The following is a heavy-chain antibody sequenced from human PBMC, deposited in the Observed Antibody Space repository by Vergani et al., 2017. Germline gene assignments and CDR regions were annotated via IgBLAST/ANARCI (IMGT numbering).Heavy chain of an antibody. CDR1: GYTFTSYA. CDR3: AREPLGVLWFGELAYGMDV. D-gene: IGHD3-10*01. Sequence: QVQLVQSGAEVKKPGASVKVSCKASGYTFTSYAMHWVRQAPGQRLEWMGWINAGNGNTKYSQKCQGRVTITRDTSASTAYMELSSLRSEDTAVYYCAREPLGVLWFGELAYGMDVWGQGTTVTVSS. V-gene: IGHV1-3*01. J-gene: IGHJ6*02. CDR2: INAGNGNT.